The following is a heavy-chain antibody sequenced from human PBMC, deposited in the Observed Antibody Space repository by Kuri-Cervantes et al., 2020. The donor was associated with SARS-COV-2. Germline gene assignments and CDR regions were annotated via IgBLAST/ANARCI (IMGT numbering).Heavy chain of an antibody. CDR3: ARAVQLERPNQGRNWYYYYGMDV. Sequence: SETRSLTCTVSGGSISSGDYYWSWIRQPPGKGLEWIGYIYYSGSTYHNPSRKSRVTISVDTSKNQISLKLSSVTAADTAVYYCARAVQLERPNQGRNWYYYYGMDVWGQGTTVTVSS. J-gene: IGHJ6*02. D-gene: IGHD1-1*01. CDR2: IYYSGST. V-gene: IGHV4-30-4*01. CDR1: GGSISSGDYY.